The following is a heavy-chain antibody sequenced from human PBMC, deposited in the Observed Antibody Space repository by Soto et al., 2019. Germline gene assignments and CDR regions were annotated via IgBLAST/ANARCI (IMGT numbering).Heavy chain of an antibody. Sequence: QVQLVQSGAEVKKPGSSVRVSCKASGGTLRNYGISWVRQAPGQGLEWMGGIIPVFGTANYAQKFQGRVTIPAAESTSTVYMEVTSLRSEHTAVYYCSRGDATKIVVTTYYGMDVWGQGTTVTVSS. J-gene: IGHJ6*02. V-gene: IGHV1-69*12. D-gene: IGHD4-17*01. CDR3: SRGDATKIVVTTYYGMDV. CDR1: GGTLRNYG. CDR2: IIPVFGTA.